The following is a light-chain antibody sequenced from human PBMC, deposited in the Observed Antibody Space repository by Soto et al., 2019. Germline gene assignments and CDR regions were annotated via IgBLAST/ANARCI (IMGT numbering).Light chain of an antibody. CDR3: GSYLISTDYL. CDR2: EVS. CDR1: SSDVGGYDY. Sequence: QSVLAQPASVSGSPGQSITISCTGTSSDVGGYDYVSWYQLHPGKAPKLMVFEVSNRPSGVSYRFSGSKSGNTASLTISGLQAEDEADYFCGSYLISTDYLLGNGTKFTV. V-gene: IGLV2-14*01. J-gene: IGLJ1*01.